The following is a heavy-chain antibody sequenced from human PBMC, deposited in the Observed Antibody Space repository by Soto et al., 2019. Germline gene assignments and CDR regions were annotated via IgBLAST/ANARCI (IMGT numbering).Heavy chain of an antibody. D-gene: IGHD2-2*03. V-gene: IGHV4-34*01. J-gene: IGHJ6*03. Sequence: SETLSLTCAVYGGSFSGYYWSWIRQPPWKGLEWIGEINHSGSTNYNPSLKSRVTISVDTSKNQFSLKLSSVTAADTAVYYCARKGGYCSSTSCYWGNYYYYMDVWGKGTTVTVSS. CDR3: ARKGGYCSSTSCYWGNYYYYMDV. CDR1: GGSFSGYY. CDR2: INHSGST.